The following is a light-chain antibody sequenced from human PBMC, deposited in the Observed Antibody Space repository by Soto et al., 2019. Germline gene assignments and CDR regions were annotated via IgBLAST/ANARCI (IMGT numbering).Light chain of an antibody. J-gene: IGLJ2*01. CDR2: EGT. CDR3: CSYADISTVV. Sequence: QSALTQPASVSGSPGQSITISCTGTSSDVGSYNLVSWYQQHPGKAPKLMIYEGTKRPSGVSNRFSGSKSGNTASLTISGLQAEDEADYYCCSYADISTVVFGGGTKLTVL. V-gene: IGLV2-23*01. CDR1: SSDVGSYNL.